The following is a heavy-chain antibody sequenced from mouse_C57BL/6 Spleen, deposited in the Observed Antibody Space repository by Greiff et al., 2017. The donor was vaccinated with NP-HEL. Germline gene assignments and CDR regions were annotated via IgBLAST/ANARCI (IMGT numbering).Heavy chain of an antibody. V-gene: IGHV1-18*01. CDR3: ARVASYYDSWYFDV. CDR2: INPNNGGT. J-gene: IGHJ1*03. CDR1: GYTFTDYN. D-gene: IGHD2-4*01. Sequence: EVQLQQSGPELVKPGASVKIPCKASGYTFTDYNMDWVKQSHGKSLEWIGDINPNNGGTIYNQKFKGKATLTVDKSSSTAYMELRSLTSEDTAVYYCARVASYYDSWYFDVWGTGTTVTVSS.